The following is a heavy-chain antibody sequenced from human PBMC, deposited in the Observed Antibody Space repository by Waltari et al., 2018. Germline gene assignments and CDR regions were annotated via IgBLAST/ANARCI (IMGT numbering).Heavy chain of an antibody. Sequence: EVQLVESGGGLVQPGGSLRLSCAASGFPFSSYSMNWVRQAPGKGLEWVSYISSSSSTIYYADSVKGRFTISRDNAKNSLYLQMNSLRAEDTAVYYCASYHCSGGSCHGGAFDIWGQGTMVTVSS. J-gene: IGHJ3*02. V-gene: IGHV3-48*01. CDR2: ISSSSSTI. CDR1: GFPFSSYS. D-gene: IGHD2-15*01. CDR3: ASYHCSGGSCHGGAFDI.